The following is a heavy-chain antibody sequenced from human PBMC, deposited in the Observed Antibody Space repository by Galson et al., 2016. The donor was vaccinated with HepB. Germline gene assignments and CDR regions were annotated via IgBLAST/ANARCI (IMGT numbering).Heavy chain of an antibody. V-gene: IGHV3-30*18. Sequence: SLRLSCAASGFTFSSYGMHWVRQAPGKGLEWVAVISYDGSNKYYADSVKGRFTISRDNSKNTLYLQMNSLRAEDTAVYYCAKEALLPHIVVVSATRGYFDYWGQGTLVTVSS. CDR2: ISYDGSNK. CDR1: GFTFSSYG. D-gene: IGHD2-21*02. CDR3: AKEALLPHIVVVSATRGYFDY. J-gene: IGHJ4*02.